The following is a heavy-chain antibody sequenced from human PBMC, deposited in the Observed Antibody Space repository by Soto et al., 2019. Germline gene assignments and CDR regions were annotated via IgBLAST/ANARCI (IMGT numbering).Heavy chain of an antibody. CDR1: GGTFSSYA. CDR2: IIPIFGTA. J-gene: IGHJ6*02. Sequence: SVKVSCKASGGTFSSYAISWVRQAPGQGLEWMGGIIPIFGTANYAQKFQGRVTITADKSTSTAYMELSSLRSEDTAVYYCARARGYSGYDSYYYYYYGMDVWGQGTTVTVSS. D-gene: IGHD5-12*01. V-gene: IGHV1-69*06. CDR3: ARARGYSGYDSYYYYYYGMDV.